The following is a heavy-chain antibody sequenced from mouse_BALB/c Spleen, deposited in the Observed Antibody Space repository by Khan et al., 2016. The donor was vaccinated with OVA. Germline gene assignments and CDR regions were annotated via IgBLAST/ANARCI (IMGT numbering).Heavy chain of an antibody. CDR3: TRGSGKFRFAY. J-gene: IGHJ3*01. CDR1: GYTFTDFA. Sequence: QVQLQQSGAELVRPGVSVKISCKGSGYTFTDFAIHWVQQSHSKSLEWIGVISTYYGDPTYNQKFKDKATMTVDKSSSTAYMELGRLTSEDSAIYYCTRGSGKFRFAYWGQGTLVTVSA. D-gene: IGHD1-3*01. V-gene: IGHV1S137*01. CDR2: ISTYYGDP.